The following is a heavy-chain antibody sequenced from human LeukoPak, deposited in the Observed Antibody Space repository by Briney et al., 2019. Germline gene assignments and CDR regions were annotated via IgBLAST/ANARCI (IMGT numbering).Heavy chain of an antibody. CDR3: ATVDAAAIHYYYGMDV. CDR2: INTGNGDT. V-gene: IGHV1-3*04. Sequence: ASVKVSCKASGGTFSSYAINWVRQAPGQRLEWMGWINTGNGDTKYSQKFQGRVTVTRDTSASTAYMELSSLRSEDTAVYYCATVDAAAIHYYYGMDVWGQGTTVTVSS. CDR1: GGTFSSYA. J-gene: IGHJ6*02. D-gene: IGHD2-2*01.